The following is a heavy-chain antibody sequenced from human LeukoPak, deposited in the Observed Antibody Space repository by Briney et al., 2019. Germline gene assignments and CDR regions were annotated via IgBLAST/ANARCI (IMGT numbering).Heavy chain of an antibody. V-gene: IGHV1-2*02. Sequence: GGSVKVSCKASGYTFTSYYMNWVRQAPGQGLEWMGWINPNSGGTSYAQKFQGRVTLTRDTSISTTYMELSRLKSDDTAIYYCARGGSPIFYYYMDVWGEGTTVTISS. CDR2: INPNSGGT. J-gene: IGHJ6*03. D-gene: IGHD2-2*01. CDR1: GYTFTSYY. CDR3: ARGGSPIFYYYMDV.